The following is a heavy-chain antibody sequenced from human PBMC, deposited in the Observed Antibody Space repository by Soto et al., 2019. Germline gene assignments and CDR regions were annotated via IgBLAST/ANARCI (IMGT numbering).Heavy chain of an antibody. V-gene: IGHV3-21*01. CDR2: ISSSSSYI. J-gene: IGHJ6*02. D-gene: IGHD3-3*01. CDR3: ARDIGDTIFGVVIPYYYYGMDV. CDR1: GFTFSSYS. Sequence: GGSLRLSCAASGFTFSSYSMNWVRQAPGKGLEWVSSISSSSSYIYYADSVKGRFTISRDNAKNSLYLQMNSLRAEDTAVYYCARDIGDTIFGVVIPYYYYGMDVWGQGATVTVSS.